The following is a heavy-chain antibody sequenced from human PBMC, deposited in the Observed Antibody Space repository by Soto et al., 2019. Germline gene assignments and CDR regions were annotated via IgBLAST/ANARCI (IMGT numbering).Heavy chain of an antibody. CDR2: IYYSGST. D-gene: IGHD4-17*01. Sequence: PSETLSLTCTVSGGSISSYYWSWIRQPPGKGLEWIGYIYYSGSTNYNPSLKSRVTISVDTSKNQFSLKLSSVTAADTAVYYCARGDDYGDYHFPLDIRARGTTVTVS. J-gene: IGHJ3*02. CDR3: ARGDDYGDYHFPLDI. CDR1: GGSISSYY. V-gene: IGHV4-59*01.